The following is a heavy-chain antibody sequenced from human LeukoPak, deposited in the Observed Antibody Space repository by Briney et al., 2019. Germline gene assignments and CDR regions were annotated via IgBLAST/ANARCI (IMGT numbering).Heavy chain of an antibody. D-gene: IGHD1-1*01. V-gene: IGHV3-30*18. CDR2: ISYDGSNK. Sequence: GGSLRLSCAASGFTFSSYGMHWVRQAPGKGLEWVAVISYDGSNKYYADSVKGRFTISRDNSKNTLYLQMNSLRAEDTAVYYCAKDDPSTGGLRWGQGTLVTVSS. J-gene: IGHJ4*02. CDR3: AKDDPSTGGLR. CDR1: GFTFSSYG.